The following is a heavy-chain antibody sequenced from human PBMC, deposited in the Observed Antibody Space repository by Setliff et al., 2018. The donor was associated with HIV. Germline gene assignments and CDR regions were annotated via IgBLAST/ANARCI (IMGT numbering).Heavy chain of an antibody. J-gene: IGHJ4*02. Sequence: SETLSLTCGIYGGSFSDYYWSWIRQPPGKGLEWIGEIDHRGRPKYNPSLNSRVTMSVDKSRNQFSLKVSSVTAADTAVYYCAKLGSLDYWGQGTLVTVSS. CDR3: AKLGSLDY. CDR1: GGSFSDYY. CDR2: IDHRGRP. V-gene: IGHV4-34*01. D-gene: IGHD7-27*01.